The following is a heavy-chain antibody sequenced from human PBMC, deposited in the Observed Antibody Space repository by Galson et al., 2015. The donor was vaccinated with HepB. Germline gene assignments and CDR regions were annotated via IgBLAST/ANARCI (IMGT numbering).Heavy chain of an antibody. V-gene: IGHV3-30*18. D-gene: IGHD3-22*01. J-gene: IGHJ4*02. CDR3: ANNLTMIAN. CDR1: GFTFSSYG. CDR2: ISYDGSNK. Sequence: SLRLSCAASGFTFSSYGMRWARQAPGKGLEWVAVISYDGSNKYYADSVKGRFTISRDNSKNTLYLQMNSLRAEGTAVYYCANNLTMIANWGQGTLVTVSS.